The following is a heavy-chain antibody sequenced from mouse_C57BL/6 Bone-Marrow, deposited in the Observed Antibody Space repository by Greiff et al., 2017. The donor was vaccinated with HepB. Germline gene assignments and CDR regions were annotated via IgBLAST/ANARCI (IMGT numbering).Heavy chain of an antibody. V-gene: IGHV1-5*01. J-gene: IGHJ2*01. CDR3: TRGGITTVVAYYFDY. D-gene: IGHD1-1*01. Sequence: VQLQQSGTVLARPGASVKMSCKTSGYTFTSYWMHWVKQRPGQGLEWIGAIYPGNSDTSYNQKFKGKAKLTAVTSASTAYMELSSLTNEDSAVYYCTRGGITTVVAYYFDYWGQGTTLTVSS. CDR2: IYPGNSDT. CDR1: GYTFTSYW.